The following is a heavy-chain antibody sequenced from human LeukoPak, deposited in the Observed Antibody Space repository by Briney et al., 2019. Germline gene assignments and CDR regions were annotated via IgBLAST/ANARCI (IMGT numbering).Heavy chain of an antibody. CDR2: IWYDGSNK. Sequence: GGSLRLSCAAFSGFAMSWVRQAPGKGLEWVAVIWYDGSNKYYADSVKGRFTISRDNSKNTLYLQVNTLRAEDTAVYYCAKGRGDCTGFSCPTPFDYWGQGTLVTVSS. CDR1: FSGFA. D-gene: IGHD2-8*02. V-gene: IGHV3-33*06. J-gene: IGHJ4*02. CDR3: AKGRGDCTGFSCPTPFDY.